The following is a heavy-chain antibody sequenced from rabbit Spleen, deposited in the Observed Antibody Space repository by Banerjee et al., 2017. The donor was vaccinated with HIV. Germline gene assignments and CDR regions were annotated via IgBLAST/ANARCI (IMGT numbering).Heavy chain of an antibody. CDR3: ARDAGTSFSTYGMDL. J-gene: IGHJ6*01. V-gene: IGHV1S45*01. Sequence: QQQLVESGGGLVKPGASLTLTCKASGFSFNNKHVMCWVRQAPGKGLEWIACINSNTGNTAYATWAKGRFTISKTSSTTVTLQMTSLTAADTATYFCARDAGTSFSTYGMDLWGPGTLVTVS. CDR2: INSNTGNT. D-gene: IGHD8-1*01. CDR1: GFSFNNKHV.